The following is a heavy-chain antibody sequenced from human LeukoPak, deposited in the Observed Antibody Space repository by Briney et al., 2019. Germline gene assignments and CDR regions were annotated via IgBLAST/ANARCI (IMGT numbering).Heavy chain of an antibody. D-gene: IGHD4-17*01. J-gene: IGHJ4*02. CDR3: AHIYGDYDSFVDY. CDR2: ISISSNYI. V-gene: IGHV3-21*01. CDR1: GFTFSSYS. Sequence: GGSLRLSCAASGFTFSSYSMNWVRQAPGKGLEWVSSISISSNYIYYADSLKGRFTISRDNAKNSLHLDMNSLRAEDTGVYFCAHIYGDYDSFVDYWGQGTLVTVSS.